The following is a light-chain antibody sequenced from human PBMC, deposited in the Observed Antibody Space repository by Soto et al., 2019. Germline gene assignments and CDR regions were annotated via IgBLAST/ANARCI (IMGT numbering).Light chain of an antibody. CDR3: HQYYTTPFT. CDR1: QSVFSSSTNKNQ. Sequence: DIVMTQSPDSLTVSLGERATINCKSSQSVFSSSTNKNQLAWYHQKPGQPPKLLIYWASTRDSGVPDRFSGSGSGTDFTLTISSLHAEDVAVYYCHQYYTTPFTFGPGTKVDIK. CDR2: WAS. V-gene: IGKV4-1*01. J-gene: IGKJ3*01.